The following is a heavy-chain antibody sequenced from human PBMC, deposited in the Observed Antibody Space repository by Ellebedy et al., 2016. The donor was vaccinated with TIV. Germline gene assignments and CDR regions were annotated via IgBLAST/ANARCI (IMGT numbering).Heavy chain of an antibody. D-gene: IGHD2-2*01. J-gene: IGHJ4*02. CDR1: GFTFDDYA. V-gene: IGHV3-9*01. CDR3: AKGRRCSSTSCYLDY. CDR2: ISWNSGSI. Sequence: SLKISCAASGFTFDDYAMHWVRQAPGKGLEWVSGISWNSGSIGYADSVKGRFTISRDNAKNSLYLQMNSLRAEDTALYYCAKGRRCSSTSCYLDYWGQGTLVTVSS.